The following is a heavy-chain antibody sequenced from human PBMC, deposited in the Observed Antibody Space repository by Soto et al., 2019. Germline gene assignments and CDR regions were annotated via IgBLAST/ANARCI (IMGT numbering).Heavy chain of an antibody. CDR1: GFTFSSYG. J-gene: IGHJ6*02. Sequence: PGGSLRLSCAASGFTFSSYGMHWVRQAPGKGLEWVAVISYDGSNKYYADSVKGRFTISRDNSKNTLYLQMNSLRAEDTAVYYCAKTKISYCGGDCPGMDVWGQGTTVTVSS. V-gene: IGHV3-30*18. CDR3: AKTKISYCGGDCPGMDV. CDR2: ISYDGSNK. D-gene: IGHD2-21*02.